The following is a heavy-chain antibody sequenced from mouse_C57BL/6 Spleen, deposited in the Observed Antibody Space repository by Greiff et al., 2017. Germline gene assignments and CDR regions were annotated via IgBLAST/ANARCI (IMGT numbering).Heavy chain of an antibody. CDR1: GYTFTSYD. CDR3: ARRGFITTVVAKEYYFDY. V-gene: IGHV1-85*01. Sequence: QVQLKESGPELVKPGASVKLSCKASGYTFTSYDLNWVKPRPGQGLAWIGWIYPIDGSTKYNEKFNGKATLTVDTSSSTAYMELHSLTSEDSAVYFCARRGFITTVVAKEYYFDYGGQGTTLTVSS. J-gene: IGHJ2*01. CDR2: IYPIDGST. D-gene: IGHD1-1*01.